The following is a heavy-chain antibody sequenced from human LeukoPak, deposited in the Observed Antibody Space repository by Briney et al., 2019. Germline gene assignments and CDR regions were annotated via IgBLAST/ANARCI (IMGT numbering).Heavy chain of an antibody. CDR1: GFTFDDYA. CDR2: ISWDGGST. Sequence: PGGSLRLSCAASGFTFDDYAMHWVRHAPGKGLEWVSLISWDGGSTYYADSVKGRFTISRDNSKNSLYLQMNSLRAEDTALYYCAKDFPDRGYSYGYSWGYFDYWGQGTLVTVSS. J-gene: IGHJ4*02. CDR3: AKDFPDRGYSYGYSWGYFDY. D-gene: IGHD5-18*01. V-gene: IGHV3-43D*03.